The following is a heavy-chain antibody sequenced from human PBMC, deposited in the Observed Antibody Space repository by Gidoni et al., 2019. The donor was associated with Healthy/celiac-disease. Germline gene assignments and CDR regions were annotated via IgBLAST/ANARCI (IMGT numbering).Heavy chain of an antibody. J-gene: IGHJ6*02. D-gene: IGHD3-3*01. CDR1: GFTFSDYY. Sequence: QVQLVESGGGLVKPGGSLRLSCAASGFTFSDYYMSWIRQAPGKGLEWASYISSSGSTIYYADSVKGRFTISRDNAKNSLYLQMNSLRAEDTAVYYCARNQEYDFWSGYIYYYYGMDVWGQGTTVTVSS. V-gene: IGHV3-11*01. CDR3: ARNQEYDFWSGYIYYYYGMDV. CDR2: ISSSGSTI.